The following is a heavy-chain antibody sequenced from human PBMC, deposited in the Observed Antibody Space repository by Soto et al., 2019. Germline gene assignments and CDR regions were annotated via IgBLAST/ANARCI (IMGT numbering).Heavy chain of an antibody. CDR3: ARTTRDDFWSGYSSYYYMDV. CDR1: GGSISSYY. V-gene: IGHV4-59*08. D-gene: IGHD3-3*01. CDR2: IYYSGST. J-gene: IGHJ6*03. Sequence: SETLSLTCTVSGGSISSYYWSWIRQPPGKGLDWIGYIYYSGSTNYNPSLKSRVTISVDTFKNQFSLKLSSVTAADTAVYYRARTTRDDFWSGYSSYYYMDVWGKGTTVTVSS.